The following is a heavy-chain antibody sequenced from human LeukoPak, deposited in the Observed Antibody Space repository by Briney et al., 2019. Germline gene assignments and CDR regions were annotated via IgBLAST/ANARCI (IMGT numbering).Heavy chain of an antibody. CDR1: GYTFTDYY. Sequence: GASVKVSCKASGYTFTDYYLYWVRQAPGQGLEWMGWTNPNSDTGYVSKFRGRVTMTRDTSITTAYMEMSSLRSDDTAVYYCARGGLHGSGTYDAFDIWGLGTMVTVSS. J-gene: IGHJ3*02. V-gene: IGHV1-2*02. CDR2: TNPNSDT. CDR3: ARGGLHGSGTYDAFDI. D-gene: IGHD3-10*01.